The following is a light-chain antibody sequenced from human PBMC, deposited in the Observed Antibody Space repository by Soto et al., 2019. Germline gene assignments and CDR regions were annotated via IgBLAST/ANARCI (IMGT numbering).Light chain of an antibody. CDR2: AAS. V-gene: IGKV3-20*01. Sequence: EIVLTQSPGTLSLSPGERATLSCGASQIVSRSYLAWYQQKPGQAPRLLIYAASSRATGIPDRFSGSGSGTDFTLTISRMEPEDFAVYYCQQYGSAPRTFGQGTKVEV. CDR3: QQYGSAPRT. CDR1: QIVSRSY. J-gene: IGKJ1*01.